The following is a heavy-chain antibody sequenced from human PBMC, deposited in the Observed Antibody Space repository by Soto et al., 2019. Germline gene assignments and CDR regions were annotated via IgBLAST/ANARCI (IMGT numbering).Heavy chain of an antibody. Sequence: LVESGGDLVYPGGPLGLSWLGSGFIFSNNTRNWFRQPPGRGLQWVSYISSSSDKTYYADSVKGRFTVSRDNAKNALFLQMNSLRDDDTATYFCARLPKGSLVTAWGQGTRVTVSS. V-gene: IGHV3-48*02. CDR2: ISSSSDKT. CDR1: GFIFSNNT. CDR3: ARLPKGSLVTA. D-gene: IGHD2-21*02. J-gene: IGHJ4*02.